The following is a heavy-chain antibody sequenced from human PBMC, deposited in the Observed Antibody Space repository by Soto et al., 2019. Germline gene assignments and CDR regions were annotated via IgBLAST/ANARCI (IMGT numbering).Heavy chain of an antibody. CDR3: AKARWLENFDF. V-gene: IGHV3-30*18. Sequence: GGSLRLSCAASGFSFNSYGMHWVRQAPGKGLEWVAVISYDGSNKYYADSVKGRFTISRDNSKNTLSLQMNSLRAEDTAVYYCAKARWLENFDFWGQGTLVTVSS. CDR2: ISYDGSNK. J-gene: IGHJ4*02. D-gene: IGHD3-22*01. CDR1: GFSFNSYG.